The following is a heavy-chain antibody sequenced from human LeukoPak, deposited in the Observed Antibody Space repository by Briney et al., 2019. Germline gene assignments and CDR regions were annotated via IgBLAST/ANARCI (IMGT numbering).Heavy chain of an antibody. Sequence: SETLSLTCTVSGGSIGSYYWSWIRHPPGKGLEWIGYIYYSGSTNSGSTNYNPSLKSRLTISVDTSKDQFSLKLTSVTAADTAVYYCARAPFGGGGINYWGQGTLVTVSS. CDR2: IYYSGSTNSGST. J-gene: IGHJ4*02. CDR1: GGSIGSYY. V-gene: IGHV4-59*01. CDR3: ARAPFGGGGINY. D-gene: IGHD3-10*01.